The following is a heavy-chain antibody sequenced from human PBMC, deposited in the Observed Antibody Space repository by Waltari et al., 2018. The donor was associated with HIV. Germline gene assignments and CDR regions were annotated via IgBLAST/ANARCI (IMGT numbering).Heavy chain of an antibody. Sequence: EVRLVESGGGLVKPGGSLRLSCAASGFTFRTYSMNGVRQAPGKGLEWLSSISSSSTYIYYADSVKGRFTISRDNAKNSLYLQMNSLRAEDTAVYYCARGLLTGYTLFDHWGQGTLVTVSS. CDR3: ARGLLTGYTLFDH. J-gene: IGHJ5*02. V-gene: IGHV3-21*01. CDR2: ISSSSTYI. CDR1: GFTFRTYS. D-gene: IGHD3-9*01.